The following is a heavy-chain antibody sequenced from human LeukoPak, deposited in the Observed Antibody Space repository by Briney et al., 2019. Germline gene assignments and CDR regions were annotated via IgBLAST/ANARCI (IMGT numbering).Heavy chain of an antibody. J-gene: IGHJ5*02. CDR3: ARRRDWFDP. Sequence: GGSLRLSCAASGFTFSSSEMNWVRQARGKGLEWVSYIGSSGNAIYYADTVRGRFTISRDNAKNSLYLQMNSLRVEDTAVYYCARRRDWFDPWGQGTLVTVSS. V-gene: IGHV3-48*03. CDR1: GFTFSSSE. CDR2: IGSSGNAI.